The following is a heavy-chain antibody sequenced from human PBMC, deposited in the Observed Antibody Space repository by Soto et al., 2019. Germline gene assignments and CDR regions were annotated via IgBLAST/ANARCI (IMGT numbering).Heavy chain of an antibody. V-gene: IGHV3-21*01. CDR3: ARDRAGQQSFYYFDY. J-gene: IGHJ4*02. D-gene: IGHD6-13*01. Sequence: EVHLVESGGGLVKPGGSLRLSCAASGFTISSYSMSWVRQAPGKGLEWVSSISSSTNYIYYADSMKGRFTISRDDAKNSLYLQMNSLRAEDTAVYYCARDRAGQQSFYYFDYWGQGTLVTVSS. CDR1: GFTISSYS. CDR2: ISSSTNYI.